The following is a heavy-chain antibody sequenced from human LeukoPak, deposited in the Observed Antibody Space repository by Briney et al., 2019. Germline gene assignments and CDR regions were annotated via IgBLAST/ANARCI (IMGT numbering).Heavy chain of an antibody. V-gene: IGHV1-24*01. Sequence: ASVKVSCKVSGYTLTELSMHWVRQAPGKGLEWMGGFDPEDGETICAQKFQGRVTMTEDTSTDTAYMELSSLRSEDTAVYYCARQWLVLEGNLGVFDIWGQGTMVTVSS. CDR1: GYTLTELS. CDR3: ARQWLVLEGNLGVFDI. D-gene: IGHD6-19*01. J-gene: IGHJ3*02. CDR2: FDPEDGET.